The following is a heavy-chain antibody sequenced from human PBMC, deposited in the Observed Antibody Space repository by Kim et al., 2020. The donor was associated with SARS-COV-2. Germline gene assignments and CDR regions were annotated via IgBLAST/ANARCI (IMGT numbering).Heavy chain of an antibody. CDR3: ARTEYSSGWFFDY. D-gene: IGHD6-19*01. V-gene: IGHV3-53*04. J-gene: IGHJ4*02. Sequence: YADSVKGRFTISRHNSKNTLYLQMNSLRAEDTAVYYWARTEYSSGWFFDYWGQGTLVTVSS.